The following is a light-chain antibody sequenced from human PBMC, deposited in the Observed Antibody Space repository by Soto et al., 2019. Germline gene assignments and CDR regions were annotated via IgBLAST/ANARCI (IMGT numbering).Light chain of an antibody. J-gene: IGLJ2*01. CDR2: DVS. CDR1: SADIGAFNY. CDR3: SSYSTSSALV. Sequence: QSALTQPASVSGSPGQSITISCAGTSADIGAFNYVSWYQHHPGKVPKLLIFDVSDRPSGVSTRFSASKSANTASLTISGLQADDEDDYYCSSYSTSSALVFGGGTKLTVL. V-gene: IGLV2-14*03.